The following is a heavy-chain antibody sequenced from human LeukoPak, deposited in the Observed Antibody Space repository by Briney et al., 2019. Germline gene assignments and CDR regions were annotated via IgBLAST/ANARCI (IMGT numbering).Heavy chain of an antibody. CDR3: ATHPQGYFDY. CDR2: IIPIFGTA. J-gene: IGHJ4*02. CDR1: GGTFSSYA. Sequence: ALVKVSCKASGGTFSSYAISWVRQAPGQGLEWMGGIIPIFGTANYAQKFQGRVTITTDESTSTAYMELSSLRSEDTAVYYCATHPQGYFDYWGQGTLVTVSS. V-gene: IGHV1-69*05.